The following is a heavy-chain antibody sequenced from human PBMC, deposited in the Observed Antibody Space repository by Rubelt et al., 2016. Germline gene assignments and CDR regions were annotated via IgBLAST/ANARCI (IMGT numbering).Heavy chain of an antibody. Sequence: QVQLVQSGAEVKKPGASVKVSCKASGYTFTSYYMHWVRQAPGQGLEWMGIINPSGGSTGYAKKCQGRVTMTRDTSTSTVYMELRSLRSDDTAVYYCARRDGYNWDDAFDIWGQGTMVTVSS. V-gene: IGHV1-46*01. D-gene: IGHD5-24*01. CDR2: INPSGGST. CDR1: GYTFTSYY. CDR3: ARRDGYNWDDAFDI. J-gene: IGHJ3*02.